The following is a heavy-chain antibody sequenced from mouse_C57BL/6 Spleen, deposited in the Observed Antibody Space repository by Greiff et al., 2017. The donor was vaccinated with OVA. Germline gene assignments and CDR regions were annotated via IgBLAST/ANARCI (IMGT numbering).Heavy chain of an antibody. CDR3: ARADYDGFFAY. CDR2: IHPNSGST. Sequence: VQLVESGAELVKPGASVKLSCKASGYTFTSYWMHWVKQRPGQGLEWIGMIHPNSGSTNYNEKFKSKATLTVDKSSSTAYMQLSSLTSEDSAVYYCARADYDGFFAYWGQGTLVTVSA. V-gene: IGHV1-64*01. CDR1: GYTFTSYW. J-gene: IGHJ3*01. D-gene: IGHD2-4*01.